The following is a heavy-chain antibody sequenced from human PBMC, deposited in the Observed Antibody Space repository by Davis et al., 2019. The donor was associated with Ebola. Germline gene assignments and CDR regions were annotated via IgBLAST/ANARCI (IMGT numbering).Heavy chain of an antibody. J-gene: IGHJ6*03. CDR3: ARGQVLWFGELLVSYYYYMDV. V-gene: IGHV4-34*01. CDR2: INHSGST. Sequence: SETLSLTCAVYGGSFSGYYWSWIRQPPGKGLEWIGEINHSGSTNYNPSLKSRVTISVDTSKNQFSLKLSSVTAADTAVYYCARGQVLWFGELLVSYYYYMDVWGKGTTVTVSS. D-gene: IGHD3-10*01. CDR1: GGSFSGYY.